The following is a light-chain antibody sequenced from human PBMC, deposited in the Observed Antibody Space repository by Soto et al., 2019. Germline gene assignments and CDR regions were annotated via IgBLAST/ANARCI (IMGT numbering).Light chain of an antibody. CDR2: EVS. Sequence: QSALTQPPSASGSPGQSVTISCTGASSDVGGYNYVSWYRQYPGKAPKLLIFEVSKRPSGIPDRFSGSKSGNTASLTVSGLQAEDEADYYCSSFADTNNFVFGTGTKLTVL. CDR1: SSDVGGYNY. J-gene: IGLJ1*01. V-gene: IGLV2-8*01. CDR3: SSFADTNNFV.